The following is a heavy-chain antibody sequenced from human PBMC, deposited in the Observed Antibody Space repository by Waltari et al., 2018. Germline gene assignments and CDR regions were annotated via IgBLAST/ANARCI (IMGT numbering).Heavy chain of an antibody. D-gene: IGHD6-19*01. V-gene: IGHV3-74*01. Sequence: EVQLVESGGGLVQPGGSLRLSCAASGFTFSNYWMHWVRQAPGKGLLWVSRIRRDGSITTYADSVKGRFTISRDNAKNTLYLQMNSLRTEDTAVYYCARERSVASDYWGQGTLVTVSS. CDR2: IRRDGSIT. CDR1: GFTFSNYW. J-gene: IGHJ4*02. CDR3: ARERSVASDY.